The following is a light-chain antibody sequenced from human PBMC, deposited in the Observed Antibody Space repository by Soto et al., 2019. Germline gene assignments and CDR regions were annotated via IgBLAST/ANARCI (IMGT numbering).Light chain of an antibody. V-gene: IGKV3-15*01. CDR2: GAS. CDR3: QQYNNWPPLS. Sequence: ERVMTQSPATLSVSPGEGATLSCRASQSVSSNLAWYQQKPGQAPRLLIYGASTRATGIPAGFSGSGSGTEFTLTISSLKSEDFAVYYCQQYNNWPPLSFGGGTKVEIK. J-gene: IGKJ4*01. CDR1: QSVSSN.